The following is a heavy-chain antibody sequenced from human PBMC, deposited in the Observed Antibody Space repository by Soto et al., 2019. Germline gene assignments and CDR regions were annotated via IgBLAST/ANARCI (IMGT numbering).Heavy chain of an antibody. Sequence: RGESLKISCKVSGDSFTGFWIGWVRQMPGKGLEWLGSIYPRDSDTRYSPSFQGQVTISADKSLSTAYLQWNSLQASDTAIYYCARQHPLDSRVWFTWGQGTLVTV. CDR2: IYPRDSDT. V-gene: IGHV5-51*01. CDR1: GDSFTGFW. CDR3: ARQHPLDSRVWFT. J-gene: IGHJ4*02. D-gene: IGHD6-19*01.